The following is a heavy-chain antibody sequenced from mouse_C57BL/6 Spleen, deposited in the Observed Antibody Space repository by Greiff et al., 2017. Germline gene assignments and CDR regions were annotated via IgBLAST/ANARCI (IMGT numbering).Heavy chain of an antibody. CDR1: GYTFTSYW. Sequence: QVQLQQPGAELVKPGASVKLSCKASGYTFTSYWMHWVKQRPGQGLEWIGMIHPNSGSTNYNEKFKSKATLTVDKSSSTAYMQLSSLTSEASAVYYCARDYYGSSYPFYYGRDDWGQGTSVTVSS. CDR3: ARDYYGSSYPFYYGRDD. J-gene: IGHJ4*01. V-gene: IGHV1-64*01. CDR2: IHPNSGST. D-gene: IGHD1-1*01.